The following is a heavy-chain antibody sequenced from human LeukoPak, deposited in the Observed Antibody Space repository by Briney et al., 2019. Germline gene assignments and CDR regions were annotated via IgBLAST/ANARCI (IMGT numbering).Heavy chain of an antibody. V-gene: IGHV4-59*01. J-gene: IGHJ1*01. D-gene: IGHD6-13*01. CDR3: ARGGLRSSWYAEYFQH. CDR1: GGSISSYY. CDR2: TYYSGST. Sequence: PSETLSLTCTVSGGSISSYYWSWIRQPPGKGLEWIGYTYYSGSTNYNPSLKSRVTISVDTSKNQFSLKLSSVTAADTAVYCCARGGLRSSWYAEYFQHWGQGTLVTVSS.